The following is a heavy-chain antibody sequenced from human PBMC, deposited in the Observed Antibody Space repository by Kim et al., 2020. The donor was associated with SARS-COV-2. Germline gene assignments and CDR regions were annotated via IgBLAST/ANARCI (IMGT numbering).Heavy chain of an antibody. CDR3: ARVYYDFWSGPVGFDY. CDR1: GGSISSYY. CDR2: IYYSGST. D-gene: IGHD3-3*01. V-gene: IGHV4-59*13. J-gene: IGHJ4*02. Sequence: SETLSLTCTVSGGSISSYYWSWIRQPPGKGLEWIGYIYYSGSTNYNPSLKSRVTISVDTSKNQFSLKLSSVTAADTAVYYCARVYYDFWSGPVGFDYWGQGTLVTVSS.